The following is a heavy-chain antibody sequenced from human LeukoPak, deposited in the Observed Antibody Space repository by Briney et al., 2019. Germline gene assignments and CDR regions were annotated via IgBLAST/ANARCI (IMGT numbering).Heavy chain of an antibody. CDR2: ISSSSSYI. J-gene: IGHJ3*02. V-gene: IGHV3-21*01. Sequence: GGSLRLSCAASGFTFSSYSMNWVRQAPGRGLEWVSSISSSSSYIYYADSVKGRFTISRDNAKNSLYLQMNSLRAEDTAVYYCATDGSDAFDIWGQGTMVTVSS. CDR3: ATDGSDAFDI. CDR1: GFTFSSYS.